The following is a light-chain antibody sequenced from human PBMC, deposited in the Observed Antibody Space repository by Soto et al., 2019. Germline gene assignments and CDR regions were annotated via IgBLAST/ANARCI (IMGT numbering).Light chain of an antibody. V-gene: IGKV3-15*01. CDR2: GAS. J-gene: IGKJ1*01. CDR3: QQYNNWPXT. Sequence: EIVMTQSPGTLSVSPGERATLSCRASQSVSSNLAWYQQKPGQAPSLLIYGASTRATGIPARFSGSGSGTEFALTIRSLQSEDFAVYYCQQYNNWPXTXGQGTKV. CDR1: QSVSSN.